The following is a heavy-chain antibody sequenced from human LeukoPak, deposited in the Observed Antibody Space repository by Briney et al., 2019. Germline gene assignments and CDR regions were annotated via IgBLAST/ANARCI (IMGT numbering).Heavy chain of an antibody. Sequence: SQTLSLTCAISGDSVSSNSAAWNWIRQSPSRGLEWLGRTYYRSKWYNDYPLSVKSRITINPDTSKNQFSLHLNSMTPEDTAVYYCARGVTVVGYCFDYWGQGTLVTVSS. V-gene: IGHV6-1*01. CDR1: GDSVSSNSAA. CDR3: ARGVTVVGYCFDY. CDR2: TYYRSKWYN. J-gene: IGHJ4*02. D-gene: IGHD6-19*01.